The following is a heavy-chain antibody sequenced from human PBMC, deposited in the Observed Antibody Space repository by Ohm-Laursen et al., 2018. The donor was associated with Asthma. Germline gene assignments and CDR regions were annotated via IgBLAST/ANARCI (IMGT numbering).Heavy chain of an antibody. CDR3: ATNGSSWSEYFQH. Sequence: ASVKVSCNVSGYTLTELSMHWVRQAPGKGLEWMGGFDPEDGETIYAQKFQGRVTMTEDTSTDTAYMELSSLRSEDTAVYYCATNGSSWSEYFQHWGQGTLVTVSS. CDR1: GYTLTELS. D-gene: IGHD6-13*01. V-gene: IGHV1-24*01. J-gene: IGHJ1*01. CDR2: FDPEDGET.